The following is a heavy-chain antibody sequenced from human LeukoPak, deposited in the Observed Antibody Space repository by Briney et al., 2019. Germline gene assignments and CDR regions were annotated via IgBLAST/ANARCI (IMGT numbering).Heavy chain of an antibody. Sequence: SETLSLTCTVSGGSISSGDYYWSWIRQPPGTGLEWIVYIYYSGSTYYNPSLKGRVTISVDTSKNQFSLKLSSVTAADTAVYYCARGRSDFWSGYFNWFDPWGQGTLVTVSS. J-gene: IGHJ5*02. V-gene: IGHV4-30-4*01. CDR2: IYYSGST. CDR3: ARGRSDFWSGYFNWFDP. CDR1: GGSISSGDYY. D-gene: IGHD3-3*01.